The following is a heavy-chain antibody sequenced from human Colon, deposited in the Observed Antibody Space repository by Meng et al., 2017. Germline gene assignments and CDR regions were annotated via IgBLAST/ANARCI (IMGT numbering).Heavy chain of an antibody. V-gene: IGHV3-15*01. CDR2: IKSKTDGGTA. CDR3: STGRFD. Sequence: EMQLVESGGGLLEPGGSLRLSCAASGFRFTDAWMSWVRQAPGKGLEWVGRIKSKTDGGTADYVAPVKGRFTISRDDSKNTLYLQMNSLKTEDTAIYYCSTGRFDWGQGTLVTVSS. D-gene: IGHD3-16*01. CDR1: GFRFTDAW. J-gene: IGHJ4*02.